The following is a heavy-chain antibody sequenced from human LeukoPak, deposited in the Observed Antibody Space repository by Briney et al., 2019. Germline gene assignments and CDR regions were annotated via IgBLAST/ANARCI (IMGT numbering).Heavy chain of an antibody. J-gene: IGHJ3*02. D-gene: IGHD3-22*01. CDR1: GFTFSGSS. CDR3: AKGFYYDSSGYDAFDI. Sequence: GGSLRLSCAASGFTFSGSSIHWVRQASGKGLEWVGLIRTKANSYATAYAASVTGRFTISRDDSKDTSYLQMNSLRAEDTAVYYCAKGFYYDSSGYDAFDIWGQGTMVTVSS. V-gene: IGHV3-73*01. CDR2: IRTKANSYAT.